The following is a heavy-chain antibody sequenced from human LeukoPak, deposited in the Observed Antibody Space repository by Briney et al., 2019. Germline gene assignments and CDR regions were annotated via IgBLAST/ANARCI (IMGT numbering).Heavy chain of an antibody. J-gene: IGHJ5*02. CDR1: GYTFTGYY. Sequence: ASVKVSCKASGYTFTGYYMHWVRQAPGQGLEWMGWMNPNSGNTGYAQKFQGRVTITRNTSMSTAYLELSSLRSEDTAVYYCARGLGVWGWFDPWGQGTLVTVSS. CDR3: ARGLGVWGWFDP. D-gene: IGHD3-16*01. CDR2: MNPNSGNT. V-gene: IGHV1-8*03.